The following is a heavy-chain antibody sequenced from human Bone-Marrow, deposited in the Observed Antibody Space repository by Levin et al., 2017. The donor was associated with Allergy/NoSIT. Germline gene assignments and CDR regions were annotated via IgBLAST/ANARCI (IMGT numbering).Heavy chain of an antibody. CDR2: ISWNSGSI. CDR1: GFTFDDYA. J-gene: IGHJ4*02. CDR3: AKALEMATRVFDY. Sequence: PGGSLRLSCAASGFTFDDYAMHWVRQAPGKGLEWVSGISWNSGSIGYADSVKGRFTISRDNAKNSLYLQMNSLRAEDTALYYCAKALEMATRVFDYWGQGTLVTVSS. D-gene: IGHD5-24*01. V-gene: IGHV3-9*01.